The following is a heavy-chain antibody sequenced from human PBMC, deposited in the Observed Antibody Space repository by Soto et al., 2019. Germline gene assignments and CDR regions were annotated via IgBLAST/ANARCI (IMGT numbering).Heavy chain of an antibody. J-gene: IGHJ6*02. V-gene: IGHV4-30-4*01. Sequence: PSETLSLPSTLSAGSITSGDYYWSWIRETPGKGLELSGYIYDSGSTYYDPSLKSRVTISVDTSKNQFSLKLSSVTAADTAVYYCARDRGLGNCYYGMDVWGHGTTVTVSS. CDR3: ARDRGLGNCYYGMDV. CDR2: IYDSGST. CDR1: AGSITSGDYY. D-gene: IGHD1-26*01.